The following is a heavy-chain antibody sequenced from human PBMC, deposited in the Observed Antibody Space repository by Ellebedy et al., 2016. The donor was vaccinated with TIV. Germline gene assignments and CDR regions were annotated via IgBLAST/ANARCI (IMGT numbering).Heavy chain of an antibody. J-gene: IGHJ4*02. CDR1: GFTFSSYA. V-gene: IGHV3-23*01. D-gene: IGHD5/OR15-5a*01. Sequence: GESLKISCEASGFTFSSYAMSWVRQAPGKGLEWVASLRDAAVHAYYADSVKGRFTISRDNSNNKLFLRMNSLRVEDTAVYYCAKDVIVSTASNFDSWGQGTLVIVSS. CDR3: AKDVIVSTASNFDS. CDR2: LRDAAVHA.